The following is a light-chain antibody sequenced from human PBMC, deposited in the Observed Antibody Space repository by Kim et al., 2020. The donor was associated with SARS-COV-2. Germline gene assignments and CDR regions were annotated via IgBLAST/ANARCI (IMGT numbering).Light chain of an antibody. J-gene: IGKJ4*01. V-gene: IGKV1-39*01. CDR1: QSITND. CDR2: SAS. CDR3: QQTYSLPLT. Sequence: SASVGDRVTITCRADQSITNDLNWYQQKPGKVPNVLIYSASSLQGGVPSRFSGSGSGTDFTLTISSLQPEDFATYYCQQTYSLPLTFGGGTKVEI.